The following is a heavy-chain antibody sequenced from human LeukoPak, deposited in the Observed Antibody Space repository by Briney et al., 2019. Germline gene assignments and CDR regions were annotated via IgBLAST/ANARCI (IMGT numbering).Heavy chain of an antibody. Sequence: GRSLRLSCAASGFTFSSYGMRWVRQAPGKGLEWVAVISYDGSNKYYADSVKGRFTISRDNSKNTLYLQMNSLRAEDTAVYYCAKGDSSGYYFPSFRFDPWGQGTLVTVSS. V-gene: IGHV3-30*18. CDR3: AKGDSSGYYFPSFRFDP. CDR2: ISYDGSNK. J-gene: IGHJ5*02. D-gene: IGHD3-22*01. CDR1: GFTFSSYG.